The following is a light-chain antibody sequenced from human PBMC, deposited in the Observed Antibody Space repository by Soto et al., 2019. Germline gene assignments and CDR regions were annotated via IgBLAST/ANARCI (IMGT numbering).Light chain of an antibody. CDR3: AAWDDSLSGVV. CDR2: SNN. J-gene: IGLJ2*01. Sequence: VLTQPPSASGTPGQRVTISCSGSSSNIGSNYVYWYQQLPGTAPKLLIYSNNQRPSGVPDRFSGSKSGTSASLAISGLRSEDEADYYCAAWDDSLSGVVFGGGTQLTVL. CDR1: SSNIGSNY. V-gene: IGLV1-47*02.